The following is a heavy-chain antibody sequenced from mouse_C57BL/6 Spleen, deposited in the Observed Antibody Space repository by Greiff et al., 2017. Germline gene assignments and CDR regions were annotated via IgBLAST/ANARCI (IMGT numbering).Heavy chain of an antibody. CDR3: ARGGLVYYYGSSYDYFDY. CDR2: INPNNGGT. Sequence: EVQLQQSGPELVKPGASVKISCKASGYTFTDYYMNWVKQSHGKSLEWIGDINPNNGGTSYNQKFKGKATLTVDKSSSTAYMELRSLTSADSAVYYCARGGLVYYYGSSYDYFDYWGQGTTLTVAS. D-gene: IGHD1-1*01. J-gene: IGHJ2*01. V-gene: IGHV1-26*01. CDR1: GYTFTDYY.